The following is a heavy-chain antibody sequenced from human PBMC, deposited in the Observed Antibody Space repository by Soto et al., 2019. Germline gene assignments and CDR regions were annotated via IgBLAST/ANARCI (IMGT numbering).Heavy chain of an antibody. CDR3: ASDHRVFGVVIIYGRAYFDY. J-gene: IGHJ4*02. Sequence: SETLSLTCTVSGGSISSSSYYWGWIRQPPGKGLEWIGSIYYSGSTYYNPSLKSRVTISVDTSKNQFSLKLSSVTAADTAVYYCASDHRVFGVVIIYGRAYFDYWGQGTLVTVSS. CDR1: GGSISSSSYY. V-gene: IGHV4-39*01. D-gene: IGHD3-3*01. CDR2: IYYSGST.